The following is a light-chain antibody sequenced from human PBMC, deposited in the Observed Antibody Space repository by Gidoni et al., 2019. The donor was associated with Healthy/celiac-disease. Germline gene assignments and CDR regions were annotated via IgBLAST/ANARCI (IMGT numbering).Light chain of an antibody. CDR1: SSNLGSNT. Sequence: QSVLPQPPSASATPGQRVTLTCSGSSSNLGSNTVNWYQQPPGTAPKLLIYSNNPRPSGVPDRFSGSKSGTSASRAISGLQSEDEADYYCAAWDDSLNGVVFGGGTKLTVL. V-gene: IGLV1-44*01. CDR3: AAWDDSLNGVV. CDR2: SNN. J-gene: IGLJ2*01.